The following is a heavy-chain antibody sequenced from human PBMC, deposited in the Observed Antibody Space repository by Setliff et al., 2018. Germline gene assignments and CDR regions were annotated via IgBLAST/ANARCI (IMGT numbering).Heavy chain of an antibody. J-gene: IGHJ4*02. CDR3: AKEFTVVVPAALALDV. D-gene: IGHD2-2*01. V-gene: IGHV3-23*01. CDR2: INPAGAKT. Sequence: GGSLRLSCAVSGLTFSSYAMNWVRQAPGKGLEWVSNINPAGAKTYYADSVKGRFTISRDNSKNTLYLQMNSLRAEDTAVYYRAKEFTVVVPAALALDVWGQGTLVTVSS. CDR1: GLTFSSYA.